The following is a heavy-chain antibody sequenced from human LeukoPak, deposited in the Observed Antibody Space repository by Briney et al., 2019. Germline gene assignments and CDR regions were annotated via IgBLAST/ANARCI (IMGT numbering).Heavy chain of an antibody. V-gene: IGHV3-43*01. J-gene: IGHJ4*02. CDR1: RFTFDDYS. CDR3: TKVARNSSWPYFDS. CDR2: ISWDGGAT. Sequence: GGSLRLSCAASRFTFDDYSIHWVRQPPGKGLEWIPLISWDGGATYYADSVKGRFTVSRDKSKNSLFLQMNSVITEDTAFYYCTKVARNSSWPYFDSWGQGTLVTVSS. D-gene: IGHD3-22*01.